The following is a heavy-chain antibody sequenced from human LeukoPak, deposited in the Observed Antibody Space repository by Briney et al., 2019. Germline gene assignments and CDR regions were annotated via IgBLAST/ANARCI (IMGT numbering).Heavy chain of an antibody. J-gene: IGHJ4*02. D-gene: IGHD3-22*01. CDR2: INPSGGST. Sequence: ASVKVSCKASGYTFTSYYMHWVRQAPGQGLEWMGIINPSGGSTSYAQKFQGRVTMTRDTSTSTVYMELSSLRSEDTAVYYCARDLSDSSGYYQYYFDYWGQGALVTVSS. CDR1: GYTFTSYY. V-gene: IGHV1-46*01. CDR3: ARDLSDSSGYYQYYFDY.